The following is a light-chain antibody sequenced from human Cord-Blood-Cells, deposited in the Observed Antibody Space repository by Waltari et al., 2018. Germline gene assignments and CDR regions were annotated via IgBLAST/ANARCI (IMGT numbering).Light chain of an antibody. CDR3: SSYTSSSTWV. CDR1: SSDVGGYNY. J-gene: IGLJ3*02. Sequence: QSALTQPASVSGSPGQSITISCTGTSSDVGGYNYVSWYQQHPGNAPKLMIYDVSKRPSGVSNSFAGSKSGNTASLTISGLQAEDEADYYCSSYTSSSTWVFGGGTKLTVL. V-gene: IGLV2-14*01. CDR2: DVS.